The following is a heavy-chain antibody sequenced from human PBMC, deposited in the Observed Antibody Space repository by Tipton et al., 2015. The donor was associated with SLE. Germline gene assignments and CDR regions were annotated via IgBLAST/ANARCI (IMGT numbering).Heavy chain of an antibody. CDR3: ARGLRTCPRLGI. Sequence: TLSLTCTVSGGSIASGSYYWSWIRQPAGRALEWIGRINTSGSTTYNPSLKGRATLSLDTSKTHFSLNLSSVTAADTALYYCARGLRTCPRLGIWGLGTMVTVSS. CDR2: INTSGST. V-gene: IGHV4-61*02. J-gene: IGHJ3*02. CDR1: GGSIASGSYY.